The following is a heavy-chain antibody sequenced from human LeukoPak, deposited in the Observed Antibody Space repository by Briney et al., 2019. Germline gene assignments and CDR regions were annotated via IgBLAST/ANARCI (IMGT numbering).Heavy chain of an antibody. CDR1: GGSISSSSYY. V-gene: IGHV4-39*07. CDR2: IYYSGST. Sequence: PSETLSLTCTVSGGSISSSSYYWGWIPQPPGKGLEWIGSIYYSGSTYYNPSLKRRVTISVDTSKNQFSQKLSSVTAADTAVYYCATEQQLARFDYWGQGTLVTVSS. D-gene: IGHD6-13*01. CDR3: ATEQQLARFDY. J-gene: IGHJ4*02.